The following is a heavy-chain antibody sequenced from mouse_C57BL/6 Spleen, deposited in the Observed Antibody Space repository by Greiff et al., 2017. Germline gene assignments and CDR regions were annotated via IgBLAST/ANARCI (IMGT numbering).Heavy chain of an antibody. CDR1: GFNIKDDY. CDR2: IDPENGDT. CDR3: TIYYYGSSYFDY. J-gene: IGHJ2*01. V-gene: IGHV14-4*01. Sequence: VQLKESGAELVRPGASVKLSCTASGFNIKDDYMHWVKQRPEQGLEWIGWIDPENGDTEYASKFQGKATITAATSSNTAYLQLSSLTSEDTAVYYCTIYYYGSSYFDYWGQGTTLTVAS. D-gene: IGHD1-1*01.